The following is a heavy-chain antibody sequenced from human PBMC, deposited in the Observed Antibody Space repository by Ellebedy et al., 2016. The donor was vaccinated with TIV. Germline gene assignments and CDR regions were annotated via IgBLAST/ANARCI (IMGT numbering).Heavy chain of an antibody. J-gene: IGHJ4*02. CDR2: IYHSGST. Sequence: GSLRLSXTVSGYSISSGYYWGWIRQPPGKGLEWIGSIYHSGSTYYNPSFKSRVTISVDTSKNQFSLKLSSVTAADTAVYYCARDDWNYDYWGQGTLVTVSS. V-gene: IGHV4-38-2*02. CDR1: GYSISSGYY. D-gene: IGHD3-9*01. CDR3: ARDDWNYDY.